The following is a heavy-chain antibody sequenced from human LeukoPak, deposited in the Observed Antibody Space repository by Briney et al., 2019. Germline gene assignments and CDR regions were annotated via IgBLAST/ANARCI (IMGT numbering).Heavy chain of an antibody. J-gene: IGHJ4*02. CDR2: ISGSGGST. D-gene: IGHD3-22*01. CDR3: ARVLNYYDSSGYYFSY. Sequence: QPGGSLRLSCAASGFTFSSYWMHWVRQAPGKGLEWVSAISGSGGSTYYADSVKGRFTISRDNSKNTLDLQMNSLRAEDTAVYYCARVLNYYDSSGYYFSYWGQGTLVTVSS. V-gene: IGHV3-23*01. CDR1: GFTFSSYW.